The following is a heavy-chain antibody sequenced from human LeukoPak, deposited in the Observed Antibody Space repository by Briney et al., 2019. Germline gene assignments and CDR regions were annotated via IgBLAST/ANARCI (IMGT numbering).Heavy chain of an antibody. V-gene: IGHV4-34*01. J-gene: IGHJ6*03. CDR3: ARSHSSRRYYYYYMDV. D-gene: IGHD6-13*01. Sequence: PSETLSLTCAVSGYSISSGYYWSWIRQPPGKGLEWIGEINHSGSTNYNPSLKSRVTISGDTSKNQFSLKLSSVTAADTAVYYCARSHSSRRYYYYYMDVWGKGTMVTVSS. CDR1: GYSISSGYY. CDR2: INHSGST.